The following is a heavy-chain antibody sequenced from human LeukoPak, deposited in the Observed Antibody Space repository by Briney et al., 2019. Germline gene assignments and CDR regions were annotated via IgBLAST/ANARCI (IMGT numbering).Heavy chain of an antibody. J-gene: IGHJ4*02. V-gene: IGHV3-66*01. Sequence: GGSLRLSCAASGFTVSSNYMSWVRQAPGKGLEWVSIIYSGGSTYYADSVKGRFTISRDNSKNTLYLQMNSLRAEDTAVYYCAREVEYEWLETRDYWGQGTLVTVSS. CDR3: AREVEYEWLETRDY. CDR1: GFTVSSNY. D-gene: IGHD3-9*01. CDR2: IYSGGST.